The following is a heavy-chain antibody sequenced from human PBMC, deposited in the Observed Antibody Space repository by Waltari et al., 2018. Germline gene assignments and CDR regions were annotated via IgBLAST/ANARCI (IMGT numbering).Heavy chain of an antibody. J-gene: IGHJ4*02. CDR2: IYTSGST. V-gene: IGHV4-4*07. CDR3: ARDPEIYSSGNYFDY. CDR1: GCSISSYY. Sequence: QVQLQESGPGLVKPSETLSLTCTVSGCSISSYYWSWIRQPAGKGLEWIGRIYTSGSTNYNPSLKSRVTMSVDTSKNQFSLKLSSVTAADTAVYYCARDPEIYSSGNYFDYWGQGTLVTVSS. D-gene: IGHD6-19*01.